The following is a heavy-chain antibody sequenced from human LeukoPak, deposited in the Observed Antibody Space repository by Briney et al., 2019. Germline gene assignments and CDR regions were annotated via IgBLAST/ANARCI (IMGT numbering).Heavy chain of an antibody. CDR1: GFTLSSNY. CDR3: AREDCSSTSCYDPSVSDY. J-gene: IGHJ4*02. D-gene: IGHD2-2*01. CDR2: IGSSGGHT. V-gene: IGHV3-11*06. Sequence: GGPLRLSCAASGFTLSSNYMSWVRQAPGGGVEWVSYIGSSGGHTNYPDSERGRFTISRTNAKNALYLKMNSYRSENSAVYYCAREDCSSTSCYDPSVSDYWGQGTLVTVSS.